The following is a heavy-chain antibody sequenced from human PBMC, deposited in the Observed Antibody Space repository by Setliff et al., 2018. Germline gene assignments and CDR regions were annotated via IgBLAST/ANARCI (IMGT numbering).Heavy chain of an antibody. Sequence: SETLSLTCTVSGGSISSYYWSWIRQPPGKGLEWIGSIYYSGSTNYNPSLKSRVTISVDTSKNQFSLKLSSVTAADTAVYYCASCSQNYYGSGSYTLDAFDIWGQGTMVTVSS. CDR2: IYYSGST. V-gene: IGHV4-59*08. J-gene: IGHJ3*02. CDR1: GGSISSYY. D-gene: IGHD3-10*01. CDR3: ASCSQNYYGSGSYTLDAFDI.